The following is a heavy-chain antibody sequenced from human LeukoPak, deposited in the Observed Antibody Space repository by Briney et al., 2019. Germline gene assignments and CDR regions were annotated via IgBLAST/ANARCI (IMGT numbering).Heavy chain of an antibody. D-gene: IGHD2-2*01. Sequence: SETLSLTCTVSGGSISSYYWSWIRQPPGKGLEWIGYIYYSGSTNYNPSLKSRVTISVDTSKNQFSPKLSSVTAADTAVYYCAREGPLPYYYYGMDVWGQGTTVTVSS. CDR2: IYYSGST. J-gene: IGHJ6*02. V-gene: IGHV4-59*01. CDR1: GGSISSYY. CDR3: AREGPLPYYYYGMDV.